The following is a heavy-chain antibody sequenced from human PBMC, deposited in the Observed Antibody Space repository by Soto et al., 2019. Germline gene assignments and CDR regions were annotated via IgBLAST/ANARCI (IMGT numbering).Heavy chain of an antibody. Sequence: SETLSLTCTVSGGSISSGGYYWSWIRQHPGKGLEWIGYIYYSGSTYYNPSLKSRVTISVDTSKNQFSLKLSSVTAADTAVYYCAREVQLVRLRSFAYWAQGTLVTVSS. V-gene: IGHV4-31*03. CDR2: IYYSGST. D-gene: IGHD6-6*01. CDR1: GGSISSGGYY. CDR3: AREVQLVRLRSFAY. J-gene: IGHJ4*02.